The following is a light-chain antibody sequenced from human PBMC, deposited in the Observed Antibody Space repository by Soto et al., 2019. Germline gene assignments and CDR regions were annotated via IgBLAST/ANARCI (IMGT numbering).Light chain of an antibody. J-gene: IGKJ1*01. CDR2: AAS. V-gene: IGKV1-27*01. CDR1: QGISNY. Sequence: DTQMTQSPSSLSASVGDRITITCRASQGISNYLAWYQQKPGKVPKNLIYAASTLHSGVPSRFSGSGSGTDFTLTISSLQPEDVATYYCQKYNSAPWTFGQGTKVEIK. CDR3: QKYNSAPWT.